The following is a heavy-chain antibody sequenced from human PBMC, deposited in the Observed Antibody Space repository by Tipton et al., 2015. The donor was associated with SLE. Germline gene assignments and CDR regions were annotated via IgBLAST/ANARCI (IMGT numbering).Heavy chain of an antibody. CDR1: AGSINSHY. J-gene: IGHJ6*02. D-gene: IGHD2-2*01. CDR3: ARTAVLAAIMMDV. CDR2: IYSSGTT. V-gene: IGHV4-4*09. Sequence: TLSLTCTVSAGSINSHYFSWIRQPPGKGLEWIGFIYSSGTTNYNPSLKSRVTISVDTSNNQLSLKLTSVTAADTAVYYCARTAVLAAIMMDVWGQGTTVTVSS.